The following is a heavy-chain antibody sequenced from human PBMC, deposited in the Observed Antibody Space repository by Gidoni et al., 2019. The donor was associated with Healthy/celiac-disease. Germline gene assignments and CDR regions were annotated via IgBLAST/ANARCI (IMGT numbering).Heavy chain of an antibody. D-gene: IGHD6-19*01. V-gene: IGHV4-4*09. J-gene: IGHJ6*02. CDR2: T. Sequence: TNYNPSLKSRVTISVDTSKNQFSLKLSSVTAADTAVYYCASSGWYKATMDVWGQGTTVTVSS. CDR3: ASSGWYKATMDV.